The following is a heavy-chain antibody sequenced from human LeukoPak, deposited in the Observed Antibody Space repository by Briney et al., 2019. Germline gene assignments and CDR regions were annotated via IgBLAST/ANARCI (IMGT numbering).Heavy chain of an antibody. J-gene: IGHJ3*02. Sequence: SVTVSRKCSGGTFSSYAISWVRMPPGQGLEWVGRSYPFYGRANYAQKFLDRLAITADKSSNTPYMELRSLRSDAAAVDYYSKDRRRYCNSSSCLNHAFDIWGKGTMVTVSS. D-gene: IGHD2-15*01. CDR2: SYPFYGRA. CDR1: GGTFSSYA. V-gene: IGHV1-69*04. CDR3: SKDRRRYCNSSSCLNHAFDI.